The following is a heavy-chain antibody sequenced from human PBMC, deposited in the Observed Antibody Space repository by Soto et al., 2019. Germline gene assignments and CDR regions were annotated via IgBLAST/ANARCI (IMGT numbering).Heavy chain of an antibody. CDR2: IYYSGST. D-gene: IGHD2-15*01. V-gene: IGHV4-30-4*01. CDR3: ARGSGYRLYCSGGSCYPMGAWYYYYGMDV. J-gene: IGHJ6*02. CDR1: GGSISSGDYY. Sequence: SETLSLTCTVSGGSISSGDYYWSWIRQPPGKGLEWIGYIYYSGSTYYNPSLKSRVTISVDTSKNQFSLKLSSVTAADTAVYYCARGSGYRLYCSGGSCYPMGAWYYYYGMDVWGQGTTVTVSS.